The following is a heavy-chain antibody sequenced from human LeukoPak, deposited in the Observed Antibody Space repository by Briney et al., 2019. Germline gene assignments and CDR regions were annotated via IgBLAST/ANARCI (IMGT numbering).Heavy chain of an antibody. D-gene: IGHD1-26*01. J-gene: IGHJ4*02. Sequence: ASVKVSCKASGYTFTSYGISWVRQAPGQGLEWMGWISAYKGNTNYAQKLQGRVTMTTDTSTSTAYMELRSLRSDNPAVYYCARDQSIVGAHVLSPSYWGQGTLVTVSS. V-gene: IGHV1-18*01. CDR2: ISAYKGNT. CDR3: ARDQSIVGAHVLSPSY. CDR1: GYTFTSYG.